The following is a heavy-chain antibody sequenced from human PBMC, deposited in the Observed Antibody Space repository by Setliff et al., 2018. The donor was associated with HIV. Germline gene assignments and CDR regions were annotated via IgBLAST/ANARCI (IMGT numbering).Heavy chain of an antibody. V-gene: IGHV4-39*01. D-gene: IGHD3-3*01. Sequence: ETLSLTCSVSGASISSSTYSWVWIRQSPVKGLEWIGSFYHGESTSYNPSLKSRVTISVDTSKNQFSLKLTSVTAADTAVYYCVRGGLLEWFFSWGQGSQVTVSS. J-gene: IGHJ4*02. CDR3: VRGGLLEWFFS. CDR1: GASISSSTYS. CDR2: FYHGEST.